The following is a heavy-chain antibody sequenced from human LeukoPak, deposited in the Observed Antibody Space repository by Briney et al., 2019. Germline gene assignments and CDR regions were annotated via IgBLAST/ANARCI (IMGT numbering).Heavy chain of an antibody. CDR1: GFTFSNYA. J-gene: IGHJ4*02. CDR3: ASWGEGALDN. CDR2: ISTSTTTI. V-gene: IGHV3-48*01. Sequence: AGGSLRLSCAASGFTFSNYAMRWVRQAPGKGLEWISYISTSTTTIYYANSVKGRFTISRDNAKKSLYLQMNSLRVEDTGVYYCASWGEGALDNWGQGTLVTVSS. D-gene: IGHD1-26*01.